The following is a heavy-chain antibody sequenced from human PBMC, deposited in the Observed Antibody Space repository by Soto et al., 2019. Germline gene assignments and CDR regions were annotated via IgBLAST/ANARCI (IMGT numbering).Heavy chain of an antibody. V-gene: IGHV3-23*01. CDR3: AKDPTSYDSSAQFDS. CDR2: ISGGGGST. CDR1: GFSFNIFA. J-gene: IGHJ4*02. Sequence: GGSLRLSCAASGFSFNIFAMNWVRQAPGKGLEWVSGISGGGGSTYYADSVEGRFTISRDNSNNTLYLQMNSLRAEDTAVYYCAKDPTSYDSSAQFDSWGQGTLVTVS. D-gene: IGHD3-22*01.